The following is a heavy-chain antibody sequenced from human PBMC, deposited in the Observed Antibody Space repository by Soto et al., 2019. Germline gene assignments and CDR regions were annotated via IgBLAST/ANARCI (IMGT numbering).Heavy chain of an antibody. V-gene: IGHV1-8*01. CDR1: GYTFTSHD. CDR3: ARWDYGYYARFDY. CDR2: MNPNSGNT. Sequence: QVQLVQSGAEVKKSGGSVKVSCKASGYTFTSHDINWVRQATGQGLEWMGWMNPNSGNTGYAQKFQGRVTMTRNTSISTAYMELSSLRSEDTAVYYCARWDYGYYARFDYWGQGTLVIVSS. D-gene: IGHD4-17*01. J-gene: IGHJ4*02.